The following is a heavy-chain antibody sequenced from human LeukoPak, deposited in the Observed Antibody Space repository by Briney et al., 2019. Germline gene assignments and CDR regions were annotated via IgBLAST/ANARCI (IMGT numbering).Heavy chain of an antibody. CDR3: ARALGDGYNRGDAFDI. Sequence: GASVKVSCKASGYTFTGYYMHWVRQAPGQGLEWMGRINPNSGGTNYAQKFQGRVTMTRDTSISTAYMELSRLRSDDTAVYYCARALGDGYNRGDAFDIWGQGTMVTVSS. V-gene: IGHV1-2*06. CDR1: GYTFTGYY. J-gene: IGHJ3*02. CDR2: INPNSGGT. D-gene: IGHD5-24*01.